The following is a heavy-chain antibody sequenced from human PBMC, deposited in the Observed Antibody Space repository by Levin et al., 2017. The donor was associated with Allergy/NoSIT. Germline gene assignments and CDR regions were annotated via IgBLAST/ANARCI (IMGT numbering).Heavy chain of an antibody. Sequence: GSLRLSCTVSGGSISSYYWSWIRQPPGKGLEWIGYIYYSGSTNYNPSLKSRVTISVDTSKNQFSLKLSSVTAADTAVYYCARGTSGGSTEFDYWGQGTLVTVSS. J-gene: IGHJ4*02. CDR2: IYYSGST. V-gene: IGHV4-59*01. CDR3: ARGTSGGSTEFDY. D-gene: IGHD2-15*01. CDR1: GGSISSYY.